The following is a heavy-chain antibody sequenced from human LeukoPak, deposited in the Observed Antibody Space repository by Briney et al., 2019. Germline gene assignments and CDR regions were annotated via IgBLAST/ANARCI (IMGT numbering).Heavy chain of an antibody. Sequence: GGSLSLSCAASGFTFSSYGMSWVRQAPGKGLEWVSGISGSDGSTYYADPVKGRFTISRDNSKNTLYLQMNSLRAEDTAVYYCARTPYDFWSASYSYYFDYWGQGILATVSS. CDR3: ARTPYDFWSASYSYYFDY. V-gene: IGHV3-23*01. CDR2: ISGSDGST. J-gene: IGHJ4*02. D-gene: IGHD3-3*01. CDR1: GFTFSSYG.